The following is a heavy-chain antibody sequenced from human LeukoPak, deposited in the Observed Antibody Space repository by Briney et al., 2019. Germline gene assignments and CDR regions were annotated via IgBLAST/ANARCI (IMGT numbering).Heavy chain of an antibody. D-gene: IGHD4-17*01. CDR3: ARGADYGDHKLCFDY. CDR2: ISAYNGYT. V-gene: IGHV1-18*01. Sequence: ASVKVSCNASGYTFTSYGISWVRQAPGHGLEWMGWISAYNGYTNYALKLQGRVTMTTDTSTSTAYMELRSLRSDDTAVYYCARGADYGDHKLCFDYWGQGTLVTVSS. CDR1: GYTFTSYG. J-gene: IGHJ4*02.